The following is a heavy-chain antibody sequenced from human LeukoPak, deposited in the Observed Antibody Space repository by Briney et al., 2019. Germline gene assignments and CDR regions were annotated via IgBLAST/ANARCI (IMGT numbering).Heavy chain of an antibody. D-gene: IGHD5-24*01. J-gene: IGHJ4*02. CDR1: GGTFSSYA. V-gene: IGHV1-69*04. Sequence: ASVKVSCKASGGTFSSYAISWVRQAPGQGLEWMGRIIPVLGTPHYAHNFQGRVTITADRSMSTGYMELSSLRSDDTAVYYCASVEMASQLDYWGQGTLVTVSS. CDR3: ASVEMASQLDY. CDR2: IIPVLGTP.